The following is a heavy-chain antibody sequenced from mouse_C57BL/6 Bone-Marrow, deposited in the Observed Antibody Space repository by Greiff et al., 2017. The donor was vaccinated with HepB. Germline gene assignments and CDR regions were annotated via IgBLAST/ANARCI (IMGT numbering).Heavy chain of an antibody. Sequence: QVQLQQPGAELVRPGTSVKLSCKASGYTFTSYWMHWVKQRPGQGLEWIGVIDPSDSYTNYNQKFKGKATLTVDTSSSTAYMQLSSLTSEDSAVDDCERSAQAAWFAYWGQGTLVTVSA. J-gene: IGHJ3*01. CDR2: IDPSDSYT. D-gene: IGHD3-2*02. CDR1: GYTFTSYW. CDR3: ERSAQAAWFAY. V-gene: IGHV1-59*01.